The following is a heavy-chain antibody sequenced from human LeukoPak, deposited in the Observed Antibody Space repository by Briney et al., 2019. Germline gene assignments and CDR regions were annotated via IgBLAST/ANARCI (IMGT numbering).Heavy chain of an antibody. CDR3: AGSYLTMIRGNDAFDI. Sequence: GESLRISCKGSGYSFTNYWIHWVRQMPGKGLEWMGRIDPSDSYTNYSPSFQGHVTISADNSISTASLQWSRVQASDTAIYYCAGSYLTMIRGNDAFDIWGQGTVVTVSS. V-gene: IGHV5-10-1*01. J-gene: IGHJ3*02. D-gene: IGHD3-10*01. CDR2: IDPSDSYT. CDR1: GYSFTNYW.